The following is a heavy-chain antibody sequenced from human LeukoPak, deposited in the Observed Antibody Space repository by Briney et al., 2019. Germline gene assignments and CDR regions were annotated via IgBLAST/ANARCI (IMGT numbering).Heavy chain of an antibody. CDR1: GVSISSNY. CDR3: AAQLID. CDR2: IYSSGST. Sequence: LETLSLTCTVSGVSISSNYWTWIRQPPGKGLEWIGYIYSSGSTNYNSSLKSRVTISVDTSKNQFSLKLTSVTAADTAVYYCAAQLIDWGQGTLVTVSS. D-gene: IGHD1-1*01. J-gene: IGHJ4*02. V-gene: IGHV4-59*01.